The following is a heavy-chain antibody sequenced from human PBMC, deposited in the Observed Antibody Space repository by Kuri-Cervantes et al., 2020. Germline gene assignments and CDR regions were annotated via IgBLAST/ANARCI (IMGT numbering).Heavy chain of an antibody. Sequence: GGSLRLSCAASGFTFSSYAMHWVRQAPGKGLEWVAVISYDGSNKYYADSVKGRFTISRDNSKNTLYLQMNSLRAEDTAVYYCARDLPGDLWFGELLNAFDIWGQGTMVTVSS. CDR1: GFTFSSYA. CDR3: ARDLPGDLWFGELLNAFDI. J-gene: IGHJ3*02. V-gene: IGHV3-30-3*01. D-gene: IGHD3-10*01. CDR2: ISYDGSNK.